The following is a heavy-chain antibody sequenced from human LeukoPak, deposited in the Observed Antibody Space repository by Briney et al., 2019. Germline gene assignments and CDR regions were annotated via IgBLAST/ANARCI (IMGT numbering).Heavy chain of an antibody. Sequence: SETLSLTCTVSGGSISSYYWSWIRQPPGMGLEWIGYIYYSGSTNYNPSLKSRVTISVDTSKNQFSLKLSSVTAADTAVYYCARGKEDYYDSSGYYYGGFDPWGQGTLVTVSS. V-gene: IGHV4-59*01. D-gene: IGHD3-22*01. CDR2: IYYSGST. J-gene: IGHJ5*02. CDR1: GGSISSYY. CDR3: ARGKEDYYDSSGYYYGGFDP.